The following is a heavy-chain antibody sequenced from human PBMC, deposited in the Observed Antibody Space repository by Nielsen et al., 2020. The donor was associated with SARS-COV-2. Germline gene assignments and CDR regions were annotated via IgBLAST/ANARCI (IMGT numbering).Heavy chain of an antibody. V-gene: IGHV1-46*01. CDR3: ANLGGANYYDSSGYEVADP. J-gene: IGHJ5*02. CDR2: INPSGGST. Sequence: WVRQAPGQGLEWMGIINPSGGSTSYAQKFQGRVTMTRDTSTSTAYMELSSLRSEDTAVYYCANLGGANYYDSSGYEVADPWGQGTLVTVSS. D-gene: IGHD3-22*01.